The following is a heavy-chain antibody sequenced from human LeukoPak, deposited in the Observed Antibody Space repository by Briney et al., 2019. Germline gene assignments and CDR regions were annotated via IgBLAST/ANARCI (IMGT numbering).Heavy chain of an antibody. J-gene: IGHJ4*02. CDR3: ARDAYYYGWGSYYGGGDY. CDR2: INPNSGGT. Sequence: ASVKVSCKASGYTFTGYYMHWVRQAPGQGLEWMGRINPNSGGTNYAQKFQGRVTMTRDTSISTAYMELSRLSSDDTAVYDCARDAYYYGWGSYYGGGDYWGQGTLVTVSS. V-gene: IGHV1-2*06. D-gene: IGHD3-10*01. CDR1: GYTFTGYY.